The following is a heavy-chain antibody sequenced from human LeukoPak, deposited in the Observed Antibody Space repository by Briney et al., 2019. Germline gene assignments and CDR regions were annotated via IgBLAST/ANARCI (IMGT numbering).Heavy chain of an antibody. CDR2: INAGGGST. D-gene: IGHD3-16*01. V-gene: IGHV3-64*02. Sequence: PGGSLRLSCAASGFIFSNFDMHWVRQAPGKGLEYVSSINAGGGSTYYAASVKGRFTISRDAVKDTLYLQMGSVRIEDTAVYYCAREEGGFDAFDIWGQGTMVTVSS. CDR1: GFIFSNFD. J-gene: IGHJ3*02. CDR3: AREEGGFDAFDI.